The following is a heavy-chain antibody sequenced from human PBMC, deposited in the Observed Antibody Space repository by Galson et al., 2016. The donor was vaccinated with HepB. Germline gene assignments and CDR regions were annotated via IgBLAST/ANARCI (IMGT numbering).Heavy chain of an antibody. CDR3: AREEGITLGHFDY. J-gene: IGHJ4*02. CDR2: ITAGNGNR. D-gene: IGHD3-10*01. V-gene: IGHV1-3*01. CDR1: GYTFTSYA. Sequence: SCKASGYTFTSYAMHWVRQAPGQRLEWMGWITAGNGNRRYSQKFQGRVTITRDTSASTAYMELSSLRSEDTAVYYCAREEGITLGHFDYWGQGTLVTVSS.